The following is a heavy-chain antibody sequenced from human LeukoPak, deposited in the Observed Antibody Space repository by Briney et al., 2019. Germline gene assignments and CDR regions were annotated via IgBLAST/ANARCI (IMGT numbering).Heavy chain of an antibody. Sequence: GGSLRLSCAASGFTFDDYGMSWVRQAPGKGLEWVSGINWNGGSTGYADSVKGRFTISRDNTKNSLYLQMNSLRAEDTALYHCARDRIWFREFHDAFDIWGQGTMVTVSS. CDR1: GFTFDDYG. J-gene: IGHJ3*02. CDR3: ARDRIWFREFHDAFDI. V-gene: IGHV3-20*01. D-gene: IGHD3-10*01. CDR2: INWNGGST.